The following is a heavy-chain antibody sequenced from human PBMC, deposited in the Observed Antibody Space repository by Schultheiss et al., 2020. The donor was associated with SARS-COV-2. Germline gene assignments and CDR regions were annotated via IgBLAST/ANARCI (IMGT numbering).Heavy chain of an antibody. J-gene: IGHJ3*02. CDR2: ISSSSSYI. CDR3: ARGPPYYYDSSGSDDAFDI. Sequence: GGSLRLSCAASGFTFSSYSMNWVRQAPGKGLEWVSSISSSSSYIYYADSVKGRFTISRDNSKNTLYLQMNSLRAEDTAVYYCARGPPYYYDSSGSDDAFDIWGQGTMVTVSS. CDR1: GFTFSSYS. V-gene: IGHV3-21*04. D-gene: IGHD3-22*01.